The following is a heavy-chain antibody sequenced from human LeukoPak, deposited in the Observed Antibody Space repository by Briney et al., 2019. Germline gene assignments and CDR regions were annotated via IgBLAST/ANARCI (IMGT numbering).Heavy chain of an antibody. D-gene: IGHD3-10*02. CDR1: GFIFSTYV. J-gene: IGHJ4*02. Sequence: GGSLRLSCAASGFIFSTYVMSWVRQAPGKGLEWVSAISGSGVSTYYADSEKGRFTIYRDNAEISLYLQIHSLRDEDTAVYYCAVFPTHYWGQGTLVTVSS. CDR2: ISGSGVST. CDR3: AVFPTHY. V-gene: IGHV3-23*01.